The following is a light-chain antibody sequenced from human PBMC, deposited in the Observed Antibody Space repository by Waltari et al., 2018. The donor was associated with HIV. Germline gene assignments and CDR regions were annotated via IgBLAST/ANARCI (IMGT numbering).Light chain of an antibody. V-gene: IGKV4-1*01. CDR3: QQYLNTPWT. J-gene: IGKJ1*01. CDR1: RTVLYNRNY. CDR2: WAS. Sequence: DIVMTQSPDSLAVSLGARATVTCTSSRTVLYNRNYLAWYQQKPGQAPKVLIYWASTRAFGVPDRFSGSGSGTDFSLTISRVQADDVAIYYCQQYLNTPWTFGQGTKVEVK.